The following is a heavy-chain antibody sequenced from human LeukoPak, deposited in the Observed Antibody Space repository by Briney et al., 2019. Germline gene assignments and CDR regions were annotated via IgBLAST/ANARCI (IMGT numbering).Heavy chain of an antibody. Sequence: SETLSLTCTVSGGSISSYYWSWIRQPPGKGLEWIGYIYYSGSTNYNPSLKSRVTISVDTSKNQFSLKLSSVTAADTAVYYCARTYYYDSSLYYFDYWGQGTLVTVSS. CDR1: GGSISSYY. CDR3: ARTYYYDSSLYYFDY. D-gene: IGHD3-22*01. CDR2: IYYSGST. V-gene: IGHV4-59*01. J-gene: IGHJ4*02.